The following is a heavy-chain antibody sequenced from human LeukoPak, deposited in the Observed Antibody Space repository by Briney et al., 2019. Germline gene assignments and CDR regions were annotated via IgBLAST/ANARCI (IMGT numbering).Heavy chain of an antibody. CDR2: ISGSGGST. CDR3: AKDRVAAIAAAVLDY. Sequence: GGSLRLSCAASGFTFSSYAMSWVRQAPGKGLEWVSAISGSGGSTYYADSVKGRFTISRDNSKNTLYLQMNSLRAGDTAVYYCAKDRVAAIAAAVLDYWGQGTLVTVSS. CDR1: GFTFSSYA. J-gene: IGHJ4*02. V-gene: IGHV3-23*01. D-gene: IGHD6-13*01.